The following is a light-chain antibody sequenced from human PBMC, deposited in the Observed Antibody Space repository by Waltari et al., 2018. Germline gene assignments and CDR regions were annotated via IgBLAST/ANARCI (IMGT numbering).Light chain of an antibody. CDR1: QSFSSN. J-gene: IGKJ1*01. Sequence: ELVMTQSPAPLSVSPGERAPLSCRASQSFSSNLAWYQQKPGQAPRLLIYGASTRATGIPARFSGSGSGTEFTLTISSMQSEDFAVYYCQQYNNWWTFGQGTKVEIK. V-gene: IGKV3-15*01. CDR2: GAS. CDR3: QQYNNWWT.